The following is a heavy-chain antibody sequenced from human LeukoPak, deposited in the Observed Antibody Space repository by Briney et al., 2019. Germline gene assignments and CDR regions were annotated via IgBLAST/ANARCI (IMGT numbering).Heavy chain of an antibody. CDR3: AKDYDFWSGHNPDY. Sequence: GGTLRLSCAASGFTFSSNGMHRHRQGPGKGLEWVAFTRYDGSNKYYADSVKGRFTISRDNSKNTLYLQMNSLRAEDTAVYYCAKDYDFWSGHNPDYWGQGTLVTVSS. V-gene: IGHV3-30*02. CDR2: TRYDGSNK. D-gene: IGHD3-3*01. CDR1: GFTFSSNG. J-gene: IGHJ4*02.